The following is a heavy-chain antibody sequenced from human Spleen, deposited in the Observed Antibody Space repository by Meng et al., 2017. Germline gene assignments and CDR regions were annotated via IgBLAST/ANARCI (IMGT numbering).Heavy chain of an antibody. V-gene: IGHV1-18*01. Sequence: ASVKVSCKSSGYTFTSYAINWVRQAPGQGLEWMGWISAYNGKTDYAQKLQGRVTMTTDTSTSTAYMELRSLISDDTAVYYCARGGHYFDYWGQGTLVTVSS. CDR1: GYTFTSYA. CDR3: ARGGHYFDY. J-gene: IGHJ4*02. CDR2: ISAYNGKT.